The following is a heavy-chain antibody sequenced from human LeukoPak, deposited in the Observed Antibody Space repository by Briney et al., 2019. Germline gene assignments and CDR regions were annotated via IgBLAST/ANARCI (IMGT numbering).Heavy chain of an antibody. J-gene: IGHJ5*02. D-gene: IGHD3-22*01. CDR3: AKDAYYYDSSTYP. CDR1: GFTFSSYA. CDR2: ITGTGGTT. Sequence: GGSLRLSCAASGFTFSSYAMSWVRQAPGKGLEWVSGITGTGGTTYYADSVKGRFTISRDNSKNTLSLQMDSLRAEETAIYYYAKDAYYYDSSTYPWGQGTLVAVSS. V-gene: IGHV3-23*01.